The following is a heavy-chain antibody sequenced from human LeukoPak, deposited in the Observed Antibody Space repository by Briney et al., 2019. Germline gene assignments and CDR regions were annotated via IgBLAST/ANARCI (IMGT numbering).Heavy chain of an antibody. CDR2: IYPADSDT. D-gene: IGHD2-21*02. CDR1: GYSFTSQW. J-gene: IGHJ4*02. CDR3: ARAPRGVAVTAGFDY. Sequence: GESLKISRKSPGYSFTSQWIDWVRQIPGKGLEWMGIIYPADSDTRYSPSFQGQVTFSADKSIRSAYLQWSSLRASDIGIYYCARAPRGVAVTAGFDYWGQGTLVTVSS. V-gene: IGHV5-51*01.